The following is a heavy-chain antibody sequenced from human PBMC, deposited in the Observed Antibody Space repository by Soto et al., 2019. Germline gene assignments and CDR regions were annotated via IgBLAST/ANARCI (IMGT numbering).Heavy chain of an antibody. CDR1: GGSISNYY. J-gene: IGHJ5*02. V-gene: IGHV4-59*08. CDR3: ARHAGWFAEFDP. CDR2: IYYSGST. Sequence: PSETLSLTCTVSGGSISNYYWSWIRQPPGKGLEWIGYIYYSGSTNYNPSLKSRVTISVDTSKNQFSLKLSSVTAADTAVYYCARHAGWFAEFDPWGQGTLVTSPQ. D-gene: IGHD3-10*01.